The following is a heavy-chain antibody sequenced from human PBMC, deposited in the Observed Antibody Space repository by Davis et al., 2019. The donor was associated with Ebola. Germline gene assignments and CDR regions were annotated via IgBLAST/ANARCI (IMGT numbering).Heavy chain of an antibody. D-gene: IGHD3-10*01. Sequence: ASVQVSCKASGYTFTSYDINWVRQATGQGLEWMGWMNPNSGNTGYAQKFQGRVTMTRNTSISTAYMELSSLRSDDTAVYYCARARYLNYYYGMDVWGQGTTVTVSS. J-gene: IGHJ6*02. CDR2: MNPNSGNT. CDR3: ARARYLNYYYGMDV. V-gene: IGHV1-8*01. CDR1: GYTFTSYD.